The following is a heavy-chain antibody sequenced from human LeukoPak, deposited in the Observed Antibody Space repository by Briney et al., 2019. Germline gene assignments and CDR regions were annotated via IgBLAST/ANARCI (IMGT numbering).Heavy chain of an antibody. D-gene: IGHD6-6*01. J-gene: IGHJ4*02. V-gene: IGHV3-53*01. CDR2: IYSGGST. Sequence: GGSLRLSCAASGFTVSSNYMSWVRQAPGKGLEWVSVIYSGGSTYYADSVKGRFTISRDNSKNTLYLQMNSLRAEDTAVYYCAKAHFIAARNYFDYWGQGTLVTVSS. CDR1: GFTVSSNY. CDR3: AKAHFIAARNYFDY.